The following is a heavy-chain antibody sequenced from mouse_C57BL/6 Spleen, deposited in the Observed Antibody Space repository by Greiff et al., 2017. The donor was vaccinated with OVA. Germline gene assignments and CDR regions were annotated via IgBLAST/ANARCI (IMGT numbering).Heavy chain of an antibody. CDR3: ARGYYGSKTWFAY. J-gene: IGHJ3*01. V-gene: IGHV1-52*01. Sequence: QVQLQQPGAELVRPGSSVKLSCKASGFTFTSYWMHWVKQRPIQGLEWIGNIDTSDSETHYNQKFKDKATLTVDKSSSTAYMQLSSLTSEDSAVYYCARGYYGSKTWFAYWGQGTLVTVAA. CDR2: IDTSDSET. D-gene: IGHD1-1*01. CDR1: GFTFTSYW.